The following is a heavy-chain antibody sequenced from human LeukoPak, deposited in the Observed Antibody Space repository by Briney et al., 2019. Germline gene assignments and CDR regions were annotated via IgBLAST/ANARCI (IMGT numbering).Heavy chain of an antibody. CDR3: AKGLLRYFDWLLYY. CDR1: GFTFSSYG. V-gene: IGHV3-30*18. Sequence: GGSLRLSCAASGFTFSSYGMHRVRQAPGKGLEWVAVISYDGSNKYYADSVKGRFTISRDNSKNTLYLQMNSLRAEDTAVYYCAKGLLRYFDWLLYYWGQGTLVTVSS. D-gene: IGHD3-9*01. CDR2: ISYDGSNK. J-gene: IGHJ4*02.